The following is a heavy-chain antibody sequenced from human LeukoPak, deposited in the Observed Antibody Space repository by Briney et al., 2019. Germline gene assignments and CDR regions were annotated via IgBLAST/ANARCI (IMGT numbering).Heavy chain of an antibody. CDR2: ISGNGGRT. V-gene: IGHV3-23*01. CDR1: GFTFTSYG. D-gene: IGHD3-22*01. J-gene: IGHJ4*02. CDR3: AKDYYYDYSAYYHHYFDS. Sequence: GGTLRLSCAASGFTFTSYGMSWVRQAPGKGLKWVSAISGNGGRTFYADSVKGRFTISRDNSKNTVFPQMNSLRAEDTAVYYCAKDYYYDYSAYYHHYFDSWGQGTLVTVSS.